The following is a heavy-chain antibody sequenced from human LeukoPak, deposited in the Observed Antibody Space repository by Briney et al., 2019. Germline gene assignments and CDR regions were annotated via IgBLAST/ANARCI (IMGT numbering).Heavy chain of an antibody. V-gene: IGHV1-69*04. J-gene: IGHJ3*02. CDR1: GGTFSSYA. CDR2: IIPILGIA. D-gene: IGHD3-22*01. Sequence: ASVKVSCKASGGTFSSYAISWVRQAPGQGLEWMGRIIPILGIANYAQKFQGRVTITADKSTSTAYMELSSLRSEDTAVYYCARGDTTQGGNYDGSGYPWTFDIWGQGTMVTVSS. CDR3: ARGDTTQGGNYDGSGYPWTFDI.